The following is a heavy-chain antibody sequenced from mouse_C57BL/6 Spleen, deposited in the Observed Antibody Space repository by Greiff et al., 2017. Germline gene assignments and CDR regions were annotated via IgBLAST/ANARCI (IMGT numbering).Heavy chain of an antibody. V-gene: IGHV1-82*01. CDR2: IYPGDGDT. CDR1: GYAFSSSW. J-gene: IGHJ1*03. Sequence: QVQLKESGPELVKPGASVKISCKASGYAFSSSWMNWVKQRPGKGLEWIGRIYPGDGDTNYNGKFKGKATLTADKSSSTAYMQLSSLTSEDSAVYFCARYTTVVAEDFDVWGTGTTVTVSS. CDR3: ARYTTVVAEDFDV. D-gene: IGHD1-1*01.